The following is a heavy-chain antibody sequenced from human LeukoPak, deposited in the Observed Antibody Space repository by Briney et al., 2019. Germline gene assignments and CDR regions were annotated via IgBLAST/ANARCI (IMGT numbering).Heavy chain of an antibody. J-gene: IGHJ4*02. Sequence: SETLSLACTVSGGSISSYYWSWIRQPPGKGLEWIGYIYYSGSTNYNPSLKSRVTISVDTSKNQFSLKLSSVTAADTAVYYCARSGVVTAPAYFDYWGQGTLVTVSS. CDR2: IYYSGST. CDR3: ARSGVVTAPAYFDY. V-gene: IGHV4-59*01. D-gene: IGHD2-21*02. CDR1: GGSISSYY.